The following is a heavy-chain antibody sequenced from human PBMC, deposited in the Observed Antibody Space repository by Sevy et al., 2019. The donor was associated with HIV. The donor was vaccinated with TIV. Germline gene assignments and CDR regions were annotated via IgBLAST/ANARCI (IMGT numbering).Heavy chain of an antibody. CDR3: ARDGYDGSGYQRGLFDF. CDR1: GYIFTSYG. CDR2: INGHNGNK. J-gene: IGHJ4*02. Sequence: ASVKVSCKASGYIFTSYGISWVRQAPRQGLEWMGWINGHNGNKNYVQKLQGRVTMTTDTSTNTAYMELRSLRSDDTAVYYCARDGYDGSGYQRGLFDFWGQGTLVTVSS. V-gene: IGHV1-18*01. D-gene: IGHD3-22*01.